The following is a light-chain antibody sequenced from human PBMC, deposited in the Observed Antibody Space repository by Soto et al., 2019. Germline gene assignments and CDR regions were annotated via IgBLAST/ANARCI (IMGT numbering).Light chain of an antibody. V-gene: IGLV2-14*01. CDR3: SSYTNTGTLL. CDR2: EVT. Sequence: QSALTQPASVSGSPGQSITISCTGTTNDVGGYNYVSWYQQHPGKAPKLVIFEVTNRPSGVSNRFAGSKFGNTASLTISGLQAEDEADYYCSSYTNTGTLLFGGGTQLTVL. CDR1: TNDVGGYNY. J-gene: IGLJ2*01.